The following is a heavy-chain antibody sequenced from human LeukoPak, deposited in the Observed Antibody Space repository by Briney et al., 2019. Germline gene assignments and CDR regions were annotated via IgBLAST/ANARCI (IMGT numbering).Heavy chain of an antibody. CDR2: IRSSSET. CDR1: GFIFSQYS. V-gene: IGHV3-48*04. Sequence: GGSLRLSCAASGFIFSQYSMNWVRQAPGKGLEWVSHIRSSSETFYADSVKGRFTISRDSGRKSVYLQMNSLTTDDTAFYFCAKELDTMFFDYWGQGALVTVSS. J-gene: IGHJ4*02. CDR3: AKELDTMFFDY. D-gene: IGHD3-10*02.